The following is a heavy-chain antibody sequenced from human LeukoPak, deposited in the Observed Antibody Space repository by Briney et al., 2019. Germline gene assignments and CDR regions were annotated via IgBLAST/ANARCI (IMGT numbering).Heavy chain of an antibody. CDR2: IHISGST. CDR3: ARVLKAGNSGYYSDY. V-gene: IGHV4-59*01. D-gene: IGHD3-10*01. Sequence: SETLSLTCTVSGASISGYYWSWIRQPPGKGLECIGYIHISGSTYYNPSLKSRVTISVETSKTQFSLKVSPVTATDTALYYCARVLKAGNSGYYSDYWGPGTLVTVSS. CDR1: GASISGYY. J-gene: IGHJ4*02.